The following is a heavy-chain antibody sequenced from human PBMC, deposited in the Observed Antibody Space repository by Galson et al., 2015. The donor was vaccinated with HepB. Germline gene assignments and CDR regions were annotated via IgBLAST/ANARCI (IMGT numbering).Heavy chain of an antibody. J-gene: IGHJ5*02. Sequence: SLRLSCAASGFTFSSYWMHWVRQAPGKGLVWVSRVNSDGSSTSYADSVKGRFTISRDNAKNTLYLQMNSLRAEDTAVYYCARAKYYDFWSGYPQGEYWFDPWGQGTLVTVSS. V-gene: IGHV3-74*01. D-gene: IGHD3-3*01. CDR2: VNSDGSST. CDR1: GFTFSSYW. CDR3: ARAKYYDFWSGYPQGEYWFDP.